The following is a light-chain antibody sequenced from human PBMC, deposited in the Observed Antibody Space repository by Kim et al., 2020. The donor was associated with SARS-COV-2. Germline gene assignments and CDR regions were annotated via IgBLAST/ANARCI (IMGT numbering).Light chain of an antibody. V-gene: IGKV3-20*01. CDR2: GAS. CDR1: QSVSSSD. CDR3: QQCGSSLT. Sequence: LSPGERATPSGWARQSVSSSDLAWYRQKPGQAPRLLIYGASSRATGIPDGFGGSGSGTDFTLTISRLEPEDFAVYYCQQCGSSLTFGGGTK. J-gene: IGKJ4*01.